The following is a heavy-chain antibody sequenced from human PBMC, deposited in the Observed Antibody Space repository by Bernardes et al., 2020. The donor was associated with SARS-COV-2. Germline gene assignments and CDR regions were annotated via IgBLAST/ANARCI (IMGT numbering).Heavy chain of an antibody. J-gene: IGHJ6*02. Sequence: GGSLRLSCAASGFTLSGYDLHWVRQAAGKGLEWVSTIGTVGDTSYADSVKGRFTISREDARNSFYLQMNSLRAGDTAVYYCTRVRFAYNASSGRNNYFGMDVWGQGTTVTVSS. CDR1: GFTLSGYD. CDR2: IGTVGDT. CDR3: TRVRFAYNASSGRNNYFGMDV. D-gene: IGHD1-20*01. V-gene: IGHV3-13*01.